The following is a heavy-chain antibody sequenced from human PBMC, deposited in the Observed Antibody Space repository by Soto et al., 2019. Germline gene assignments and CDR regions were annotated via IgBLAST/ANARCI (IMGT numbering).Heavy chain of an antibody. Sequence: QVQLVQSGAEVKNPGASVNVSCKASGYTFTSYYMHWVRQAPGQGLEWMGIINPSGGSTSYAQKFEGRVTMTRDTSTSTVYMELSSLSSEDTAVYYCARDGPCSGGSCYYFDYWGQGTLVTVSS. CDR2: INPSGGST. CDR3: ARDGPCSGGSCYYFDY. J-gene: IGHJ4*02. V-gene: IGHV1-46*01. CDR1: GYTFTSYY. D-gene: IGHD2-15*01.